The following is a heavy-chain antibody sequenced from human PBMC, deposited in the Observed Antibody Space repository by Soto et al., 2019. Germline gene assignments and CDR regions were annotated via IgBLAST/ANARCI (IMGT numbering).Heavy chain of an antibody. Sequence: EVQLVESGGGLVQPGGSLRLSCAASGFTFSDHYMEWVRQAPGKGLEWVCRIRNKANSYNTEYDASVKGRFTISRDDSRNSLYLQMNSLTTDDTAVFYCARYSGSYSRGLDYWGQGTPVIVSS. V-gene: IGHV3-72*01. CDR3: ARYSGSYSRGLDY. J-gene: IGHJ4*02. D-gene: IGHD1-26*01. CDR2: IRNKANSYNT. CDR1: GFTFSDHY.